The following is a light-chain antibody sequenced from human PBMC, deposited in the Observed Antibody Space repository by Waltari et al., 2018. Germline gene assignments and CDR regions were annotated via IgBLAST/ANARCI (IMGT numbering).Light chain of an antibody. CDR1: NSDIGGYNY. V-gene: IGLV2-14*03. Sequence: QSALTQPASLSGSPRQSITISCTGTNSDIGGYNYVSWYQHHSGKAPKLMMFGVSDRPSEVSSRFSGSKSGNTASLTISELQADDEAGYYCSSFTSSATWVFGGGTKLTVL. J-gene: IGLJ3*02. CDR3: SSFTSSATWV. CDR2: GVS.